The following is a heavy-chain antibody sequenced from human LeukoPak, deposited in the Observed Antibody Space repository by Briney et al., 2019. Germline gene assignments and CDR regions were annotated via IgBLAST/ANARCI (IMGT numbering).Heavy chain of an antibody. CDR3: ATDLAGVAATGYFDY. V-gene: IGHV1-24*01. CDR1: GYTFTSYG. CDR2: FDPEDSET. D-gene: IGHD2-15*01. J-gene: IGHJ4*02. Sequence: ASVKVSCKASGYTFTSYGISWVRQAPGKGLEWMGGFDPEDSETIYAQKFQGRVTMTEDTSTDTAYMELSSLRSEDTAVYYCATDLAGVAATGYFDYWGQGTLVTVSS.